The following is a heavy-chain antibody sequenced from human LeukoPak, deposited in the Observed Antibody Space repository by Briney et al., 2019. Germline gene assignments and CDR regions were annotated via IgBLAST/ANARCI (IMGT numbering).Heavy chain of an antibody. J-gene: IGHJ4*02. V-gene: IGHV4-59*11. Sequence: SETLSLTCTVSGGSISSHYWSWIRQPPGKGLEWIGYIHYSGSTNYNPSLKSRVTISVDTSKDQFSLKLSSVTAADTAVYYCARSSGYHLDYWGQGTLVTVSS. CDR3: ARSSGYHLDY. D-gene: IGHD3-22*01. CDR1: GGSISSHY. CDR2: IHYSGST.